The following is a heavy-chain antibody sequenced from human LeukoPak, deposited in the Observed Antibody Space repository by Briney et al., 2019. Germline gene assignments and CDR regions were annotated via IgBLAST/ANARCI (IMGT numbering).Heavy chain of an antibody. CDR1: GYTFTSYY. CDR2: INPSGGST. Sequence: GASVKVSCKASGYTFTSYYMHWVRQAPGQGLEWMGIINPSGGSTSYAQKFQGRVTMTRDTSTSTVYMELSSLRSEDTAVYYCARDNGYDSSGYIGTFDIRGQGTMVTVSS. CDR3: ARDNGYDSSGYIGTFDI. J-gene: IGHJ3*02. V-gene: IGHV1-46*01. D-gene: IGHD3-22*01.